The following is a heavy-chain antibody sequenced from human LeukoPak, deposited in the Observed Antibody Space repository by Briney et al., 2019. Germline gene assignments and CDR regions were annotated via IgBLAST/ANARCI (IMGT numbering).Heavy chain of an antibody. CDR1: GFTFSSYA. D-gene: IGHD6-13*01. J-gene: IGHJ4*02. CDR2: ISAGGGST. Sequence: GGSLRLSCVASGFTFSSYAMSWVRQAPEKGLEWVSAISAGGGSTYYADSVRGRFTISRDNSRNTLYLQMNSLRAEDTAVYYCAKDTRSRPYSTPYYFDYWGQGTLVTVSS. CDR3: AKDTRSRPYSTPYYFDY. V-gene: IGHV3-23*01.